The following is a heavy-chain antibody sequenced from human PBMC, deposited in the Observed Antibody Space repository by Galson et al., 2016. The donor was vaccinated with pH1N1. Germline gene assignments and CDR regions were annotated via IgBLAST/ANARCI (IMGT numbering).Heavy chain of an antibody. Sequence: SVKVSCKASGYTFIAYYIHWVRQAPGQGLEWMGWISPDTGDTYCAQSFQGRVTMTRDTSISTAYMELSRLRYDDTALYYCARVRSTVTGDYWGQGTLVTVSS. CDR1: GYTFIAYY. J-gene: IGHJ4*02. D-gene: IGHD4-17*01. CDR3: ARVRSTVTGDY. V-gene: IGHV1-2*02. CDR2: ISPDTGDT.